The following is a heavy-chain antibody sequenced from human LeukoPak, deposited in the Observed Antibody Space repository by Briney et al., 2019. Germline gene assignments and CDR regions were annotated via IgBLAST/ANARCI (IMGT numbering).Heavy chain of an antibody. Sequence: GGSLRLSCAASGFTFSSYEMNWVRQAPGKGLEWVSYISSSGSTIYYADSVKGRFTISRDNAKNSLYLQMDSLRAEDTAVYYCARGSRNSGSTHDFDYWGQGTLVTVSS. CDR2: ISSSGSTI. V-gene: IGHV3-48*03. J-gene: IGHJ4*02. CDR3: ARGSRNSGSTHDFDY. D-gene: IGHD3-10*01. CDR1: GFTFSSYE.